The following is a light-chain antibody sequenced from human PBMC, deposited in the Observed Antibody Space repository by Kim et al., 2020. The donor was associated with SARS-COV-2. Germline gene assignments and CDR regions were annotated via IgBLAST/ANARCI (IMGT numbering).Light chain of an antibody. V-gene: IGKV1-5*03. CDR1: QSNSMW. CDR3: QQYDNY. J-gene: IGKJ2*01. Sequence: STLSSSVGDRVIITCRASQSNSMWLAWYQQKPGKAPKLLISKASSLQIGVPSRFSGSGSGTQFTLTISSLQPDDFGTYYCQQYDNYFGQGTKLEI. CDR2: KAS.